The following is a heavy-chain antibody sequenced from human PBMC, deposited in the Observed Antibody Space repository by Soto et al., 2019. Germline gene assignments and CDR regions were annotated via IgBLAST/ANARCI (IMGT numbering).Heavy chain of an antibody. V-gene: IGHV1-2*02. CDR3: ARDRHSSGSSI. J-gene: IGHJ3*02. D-gene: IGHD6-19*01. CDR2: INPIRGIT. CDR1: GYTFTGYY. Sequence: ASVKVSCKASGYTFTGYYMHWVRQAPGQGLEWMGRINPIRGITNYAQKFQGRVTITRDKSTSTAYMELSSLRSEDTAVYYCARDRHSSGSSIWGQGTMVTVSS.